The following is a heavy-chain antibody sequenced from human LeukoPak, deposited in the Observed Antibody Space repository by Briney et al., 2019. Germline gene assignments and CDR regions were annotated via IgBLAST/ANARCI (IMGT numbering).Heavy chain of an antibody. CDR3: ARGGQYDFWRGPDY. D-gene: IGHD3-3*01. CDR1: GMTFSSYA. J-gene: IGHJ4*02. CDR2: ISGSGALT. Sequence: PGGSLRLSCIASGMTFSSYAMSWVRQAPGKGLEWVSGISGSGALTYYADSLKGRFTISRENSKNTLYLQMNSLRADDTAVYYCARGGQYDFWRGPDYWGQGTLVTVSS. V-gene: IGHV3-23*01.